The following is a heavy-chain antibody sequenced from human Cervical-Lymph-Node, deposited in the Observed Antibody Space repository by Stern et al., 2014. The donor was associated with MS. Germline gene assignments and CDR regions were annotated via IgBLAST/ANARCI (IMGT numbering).Heavy chain of an antibody. CDR3: GRGFSTYWYSVGY. Sequence: QVQLVQSGGGVVQPGRSLRLSCAASGFSFSNSGMHWVRQAPGKGLEWVAVIWYDGSNEYYADSVKGRFTISRDNSKNTLFLQMNSLRAEDTAVYYCGRGFSTYWYSVGYWGQGTLVTVSS. D-gene: IGHD2-8*02. CDR2: IWYDGSNE. V-gene: IGHV3-33*01. J-gene: IGHJ4*02. CDR1: GFSFSNSG.